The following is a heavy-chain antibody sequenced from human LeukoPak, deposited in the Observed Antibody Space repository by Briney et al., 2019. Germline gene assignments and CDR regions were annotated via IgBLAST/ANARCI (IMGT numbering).Heavy chain of an antibody. CDR3: AKAGLYSSSPIDY. Sequence: GGSLRLSCAASGFTFSSYDMHWVRQAPGKGLEWVSGISWNSGSIGYADSVKGRFTISRDNAKNSLYLQMNSLRAEDTALYYCAKAGLYSSSPIDYWSQGTLVTVSS. V-gene: IGHV3-9*01. CDR1: GFTFSSYD. CDR2: ISWNSGSI. J-gene: IGHJ4*02. D-gene: IGHD6-6*01.